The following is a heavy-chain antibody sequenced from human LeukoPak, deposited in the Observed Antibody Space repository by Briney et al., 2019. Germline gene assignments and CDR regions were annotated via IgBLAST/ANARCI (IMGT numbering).Heavy chain of an antibody. V-gene: IGHV1-69*13. Sequence: SVKVSCKASGYTFTSYDINWVRQATGQGLEWMGGIIPIFGTASYAQRFQGRVTITADESTSTAYMELSSLRSEDTAVYYCARDMHEVVPAAPDYWGQGTLVTVSS. D-gene: IGHD2-2*01. CDR2: IIPIFGTA. CDR1: GYTFTSYD. J-gene: IGHJ4*02. CDR3: ARDMHEVVPAAPDY.